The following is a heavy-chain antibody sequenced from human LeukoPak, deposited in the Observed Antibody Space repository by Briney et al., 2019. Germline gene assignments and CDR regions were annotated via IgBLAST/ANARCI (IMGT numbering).Heavy chain of an antibody. Sequence: GGSLRLSCAASGFTFSSYSMNWVRQAPGKGLEWVSYISSSSSTIYYADSVKGRFTISRDNAKNSLYLQMNSLRAEDAAVYYCARVTHYYGSGNYQKQFDYWGQGTLVTVSS. CDR1: GFTFSSYS. CDR2: ISSSSSTI. V-gene: IGHV3-48*01. J-gene: IGHJ4*02. D-gene: IGHD3-10*01. CDR3: ARVTHYYGSGNYQKQFDY.